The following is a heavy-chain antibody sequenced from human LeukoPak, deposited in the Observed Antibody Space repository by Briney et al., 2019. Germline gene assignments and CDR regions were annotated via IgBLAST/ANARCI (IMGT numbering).Heavy chain of an antibody. CDR3: VRAHVAAGLAFDL. D-gene: IGHD6-25*01. CDR2: IGIPGDT. Sequence: GGSLRLSCAASGFTFSGYDMHWVRQATGKGLEWVSGIGIPGDTYYPGSVKGRFTISRENVKNSFYLQMNSLRVEDTAVYYCVRAHVAAGLAFDLWGQGTMVTVSS. J-gene: IGHJ3*01. V-gene: IGHV3-13*01. CDR1: GFTFSGYD.